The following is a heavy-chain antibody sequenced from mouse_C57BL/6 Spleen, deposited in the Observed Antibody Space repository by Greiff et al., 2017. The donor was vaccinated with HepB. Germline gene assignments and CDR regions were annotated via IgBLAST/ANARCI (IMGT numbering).Heavy chain of an antibody. CDR3: ARYYGSSYSYAMDY. CDR2: INPSTGGT. CDR1: GYSFTGYY. V-gene: IGHV1-43*01. Sequence: EVQLQQSGPELVKPGASVKISCKASGYSFTGYYMHWVKQSSEKSLEWIGEINPSTGGTSYNQKFKGKATLTVDKSSSTAYMQLKSLTSEDSAVYYCARYYGSSYSYAMDYWGQGTSVTVSS. J-gene: IGHJ4*01. D-gene: IGHD1-1*01.